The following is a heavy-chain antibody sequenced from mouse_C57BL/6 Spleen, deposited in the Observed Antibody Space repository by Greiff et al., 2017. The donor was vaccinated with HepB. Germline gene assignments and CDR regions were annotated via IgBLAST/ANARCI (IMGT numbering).Heavy chain of an antibody. CDR3: ARVYGNSFAY. CDR1: GYTFTSYW. Sequence: QVQLQQPGAELVRPGSSVKLSCKASGYTFTSYWMDWVKQRPGQGLEWIGNIYPSDSETHYNQKFKDKATLTVDKSSSTAYMQLSSLTSEDSAVYYCARVYGNSFAYWGQGTLVTVSA. D-gene: IGHD2-1*01. CDR2: IYPSDSET. V-gene: IGHV1-61*01. J-gene: IGHJ3*01.